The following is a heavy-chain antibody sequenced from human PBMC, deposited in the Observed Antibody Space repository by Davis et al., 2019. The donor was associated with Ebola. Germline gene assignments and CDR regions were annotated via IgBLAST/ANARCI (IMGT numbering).Heavy chain of an antibody. CDR1: GYTFTGYY. J-gene: IGHJ3*02. D-gene: IGHD6-6*01. CDR2: INPNSGGT. Sequence: AASVKVSCKASGYTFTGYYMHWVRQAPGQGLEWMGWINPNSGGTNYAQKFQGWVTMTRDTSISTAYMELSRLRSDDTAVYYCARVVLSSSGMTFDIWGQGTMVTVSS. V-gene: IGHV1-2*04. CDR3: ARVVLSSSGMTFDI.